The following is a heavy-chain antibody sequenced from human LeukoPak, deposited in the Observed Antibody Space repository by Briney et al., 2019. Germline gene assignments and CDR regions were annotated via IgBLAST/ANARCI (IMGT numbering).Heavy chain of an antibody. CDR2: IKQDGSEK. D-gene: IGHD5-18*01. J-gene: IGHJ4*02. CDR3: AREYADTAMVYVYYFDY. Sequence: GGSLRLSCAASGFTFSSYWMSWVRQAPGKGLEWVANIKQDGSEKYYVDSVKGRFTISRDNAKNSLYLQMNSLRAEDTAVYYCAREYADTAMVYVYYFDYWGQGTLVTVSS. CDR1: GFTFSSYW. V-gene: IGHV3-7*01.